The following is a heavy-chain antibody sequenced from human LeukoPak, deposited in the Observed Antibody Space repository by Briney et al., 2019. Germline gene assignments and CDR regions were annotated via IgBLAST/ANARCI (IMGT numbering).Heavy chain of an antibody. V-gene: IGHV3-30*18. J-gene: IGHJ4*02. CDR2: ISYDGSNK. D-gene: IGHD6-19*01. CDR1: GFTFSSYG. Sequence: GGSLRLSCAASGFTFSSYGMHWVRQAPGKGLEWVAVISYDGSNKYYADSVKGRFTISRDNSKNTLYLQMNSLRAEDTAVYYCAKLIRLIAVAVDGEDYWGQGTLVTVSS. CDR3: AKLIRLIAVAVDGEDY.